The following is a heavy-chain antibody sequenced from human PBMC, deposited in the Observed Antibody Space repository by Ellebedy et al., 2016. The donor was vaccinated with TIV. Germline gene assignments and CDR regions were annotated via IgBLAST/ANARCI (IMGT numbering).Heavy chain of an antibody. J-gene: IGHJ4*02. Sequence: SETLSLICTVSGGSISSYYWSWNRQPPGKGLEWIGYIYYSGSTNYNPSLKSRVTISVDTSKNQFSLKLSSVTAADTAVYFCARAEGYCSGGSCYYFDYWGQGTLVTVSS. D-gene: IGHD2-15*01. CDR2: IYYSGST. CDR1: GGSISSYY. CDR3: ARAEGYCSGGSCYYFDY. V-gene: IGHV4-59*01.